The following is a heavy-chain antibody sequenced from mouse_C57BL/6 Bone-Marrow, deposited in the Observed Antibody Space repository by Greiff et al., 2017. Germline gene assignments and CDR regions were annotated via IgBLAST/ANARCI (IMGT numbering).Heavy chain of an antibody. Sequence: VQLQQSGPELARPWASVKISCQAFYTFFRRVHIAIRDTNYGMQWVKQRPGQGLEWSGAIYPGNGDTSYNQKFKGKATVAADTSSSTAYMPLSSLTSEDSAVYYCACSFYYDYYFCYWGQGTTLTVAT. CDR1: YTFFRRVH. CDR3: SEDSAVYYCACSFYYDYYFCY. J-gene: IGHJ2*01. V-gene: IGHV1-87*01. CDR2: GQGLEWSG. D-gene: IGHD2-4*01.